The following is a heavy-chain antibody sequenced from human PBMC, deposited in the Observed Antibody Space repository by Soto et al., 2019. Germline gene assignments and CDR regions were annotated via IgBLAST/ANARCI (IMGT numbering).Heavy chain of an antibody. CDR2: ISSDGGDR. Sequence: GGSLCLSCAASGFTFSDYAMHWVRQAPGKGLEWVAVISSDGGDRYYADSVKGRFTISRDNSKRTLHLQMTSLRAEDTAVYYCAKDFTVGASDYYFDYWGQGALVTVSS. V-gene: IGHV3-30*18. D-gene: IGHD1-26*01. J-gene: IGHJ4*02. CDR1: GFTFSDYA. CDR3: AKDFTVGASDYYFDY.